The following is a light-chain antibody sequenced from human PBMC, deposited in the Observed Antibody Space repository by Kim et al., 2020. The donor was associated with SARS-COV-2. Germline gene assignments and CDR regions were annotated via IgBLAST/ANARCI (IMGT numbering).Light chain of an antibody. V-gene: IGKV1-39*01. CDR1: QSISSH. CDR3: QQSYITPCT. J-gene: IGKJ3*01. Sequence: DIQMTQSPSTLSASVGDRVTITCRTTQSISSHLNWYQQKPGRAPKLLISAASTLQGGVPSRFSGSGSETDFTLTISSLQPEDFATYICQQSYITPCTFGPGAKVEIK. CDR2: AAS.